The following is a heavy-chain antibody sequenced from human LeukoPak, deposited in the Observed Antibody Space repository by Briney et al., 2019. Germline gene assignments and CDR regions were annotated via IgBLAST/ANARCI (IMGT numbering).Heavy chain of an antibody. Sequence: ASVKVSCKASGYIFSNFGINWVRQAPGQGLEWMGWISGYNGYTKYAQKLQGRVTMTTDTSTSTAHMELRSLRSDDTAVYYCARGGVGIAAAGTDFDYWGQGTLVTVSS. D-gene: IGHD6-13*01. V-gene: IGHV1-18*01. J-gene: IGHJ4*02. CDR1: GYIFSNFG. CDR3: ARGGVGIAAAGTDFDY. CDR2: ISGYNGYT.